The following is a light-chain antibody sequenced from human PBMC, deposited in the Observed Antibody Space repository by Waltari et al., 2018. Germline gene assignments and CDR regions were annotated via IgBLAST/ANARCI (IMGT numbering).Light chain of an antibody. V-gene: IGKV3-15*01. CDR2: DAS. J-gene: IGKJ4*01. Sequence: EVLMKQSPLALSVSPGASVPLSCRARQSVSTSLAWYQQRPDQAPRLLIYDASIRATGIPARFSGSVSDTEFTLTISGVQSEDFAVDYCQQYNNWPPFTFGGGTKVEI. CDR1: QSVSTS. CDR3: QQYNNWPPFT.